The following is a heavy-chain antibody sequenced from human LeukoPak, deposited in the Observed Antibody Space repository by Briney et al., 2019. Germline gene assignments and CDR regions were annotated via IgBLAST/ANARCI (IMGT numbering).Heavy chain of an antibody. CDR1: GGSISSSSYY. V-gene: IGHV4-39*07. CDR3: ARAYYYDSSGYYYGPYYFDY. Sequence: PSETLSLTCTVSGGSISSSSYYWGWIRQPPGKGLEWIGSIYYSGSTYYNPSLKSRVTISVDTSKNQFSLKLSSVTAADTAVYYCARAYYYDSSGYYYGPYYFDYWGQGTLVTVSS. D-gene: IGHD3-22*01. J-gene: IGHJ4*02. CDR2: IYYSGST.